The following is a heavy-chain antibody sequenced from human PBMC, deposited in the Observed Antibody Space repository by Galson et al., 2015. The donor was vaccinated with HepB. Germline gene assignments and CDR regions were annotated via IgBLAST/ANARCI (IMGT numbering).Heavy chain of an antibody. J-gene: IGHJ6*03. CDR3: ARERGRGSTSSQGYYMDV. V-gene: IGHV4-34*01. CDR2: INHSGST. Sequence: SLTCAVYGGSFSGYYWSWIRQPPGKGLEWIGEINHSGSTNYNPSLKSRVTISVDTSKNQFSLKLSSVTAADTAVYYCARERGRGSTSSQGYYMDVWGKGTTVTVSS. CDR1: GGSFSGYY. D-gene: IGHD2-2*01.